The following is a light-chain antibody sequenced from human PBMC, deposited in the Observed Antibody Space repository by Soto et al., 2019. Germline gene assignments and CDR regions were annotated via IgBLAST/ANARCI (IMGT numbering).Light chain of an antibody. Sequence: IRLTHSPSSLSASTGDIVSITSGASQGISSYLAWYQQKPGKAPKLLIYAASTLQSGVPSRFSGSGSGTDFTLTISCLQSEDFATYYCQQYYSYPITFGQGTRLEIK. CDR2: AAS. V-gene: IGKV1-8*01. CDR1: QGISSY. J-gene: IGKJ5*01. CDR3: QQYYSYPIT.